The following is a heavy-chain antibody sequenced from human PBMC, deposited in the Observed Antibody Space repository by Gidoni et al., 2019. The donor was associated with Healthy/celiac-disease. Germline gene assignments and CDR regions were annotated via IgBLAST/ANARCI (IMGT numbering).Heavy chain of an antibody. Sequence: QLQLQESGPGLVKPSETLSLTCTVSGGSISSSSYYWGWIRQPPGKGLEWIGSIYYSGSTYYNPSLKSRVTISVDTSKNQFSLKLSSVTAADTAVYYCARTRVALKLERGINFDYWGQGTLVTVSS. J-gene: IGHJ4*02. D-gene: IGHD1-1*01. CDR2: IYYSGST. V-gene: IGHV4-39*01. CDR1: GGSISSSSYY. CDR3: ARTRVALKLERGINFDY.